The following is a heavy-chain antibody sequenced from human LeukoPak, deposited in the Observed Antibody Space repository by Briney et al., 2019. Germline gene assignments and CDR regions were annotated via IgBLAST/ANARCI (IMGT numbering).Heavy chain of an antibody. CDR1: GFTFSNAW. CDR2: IKSKTDGGTT. CDR3: TTDRIFEAVAEDYFDY. D-gene: IGHD6-19*01. V-gene: IGHV3-15*01. J-gene: IGHJ4*02. Sequence: GGSLRLSCAASGFTFSNAWMSWVRQAPGKGLEWVGRIKSKTDGGTTDYAAPVKGRFTISRDDSKNTLYLQMNSLKTEDTAVYYCTTDRIFEAVAEDYFDYWGQGTLVTVSS.